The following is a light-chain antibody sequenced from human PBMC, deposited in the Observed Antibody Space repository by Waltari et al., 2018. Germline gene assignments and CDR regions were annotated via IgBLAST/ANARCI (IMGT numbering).Light chain of an antibody. CDR2: WAS. Sequence: DIVMTQSPDSLAVSLGERATINCKSSQSVLYSSNNKNDLAWYQQKPGQPPKLLIYWASTRESGVPDRFSGSGSGTDFTLTISSLQAEDVAVYYGQQYYSTPTWTFGQGTKVEIK. J-gene: IGKJ1*01. CDR1: QSVLYSSNNKND. CDR3: QQYYSTPTWT. V-gene: IGKV4-1*01.